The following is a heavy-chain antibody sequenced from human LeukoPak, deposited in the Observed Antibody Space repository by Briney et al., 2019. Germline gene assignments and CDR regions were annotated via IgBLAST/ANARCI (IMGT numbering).Heavy chain of an antibody. Sequence: GGSLRLSCAASGFTVSSNYMSWVRQAPGKGLEWVSVVYSGHNTNYADSVKGRFTISRDNSRNTVYLQMNSLRVEDTAVYYCARDRPGVTTVLGAFDIWGQGTMVMVSS. D-gene: IGHD4-17*01. J-gene: IGHJ3*02. CDR3: ARDRPGVTTVLGAFDI. CDR2: VYSGHNT. CDR1: GFTVSSNY. V-gene: IGHV3-53*01.